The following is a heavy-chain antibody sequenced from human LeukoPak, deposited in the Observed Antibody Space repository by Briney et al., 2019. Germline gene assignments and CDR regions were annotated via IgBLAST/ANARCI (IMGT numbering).Heavy chain of an antibody. CDR3: ARGAYCSSTSCYGGLYYYYGMDV. CDR2: IWYDGSNK. V-gene: IGHV3-33*01. Sequence: GGSLRLSCAASGFTFSSYGMHWVRQAPGKGLEWVAVIWYDGSNKYYADSVKGRFTISRDNSKNTLYLQMNSLRAEDTAVYYCARGAYCSSTSCYGGLYYYYGMDVWGQGTTVTVSS. D-gene: IGHD2-2*01. J-gene: IGHJ6*02. CDR1: GFTFSSYG.